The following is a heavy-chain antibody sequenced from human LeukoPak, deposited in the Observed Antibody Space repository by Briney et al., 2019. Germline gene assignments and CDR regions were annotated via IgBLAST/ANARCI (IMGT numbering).Heavy chain of an antibody. J-gene: IGHJ4*02. CDR3: ARDKYYDFWSGYYSHY. D-gene: IGHD3-3*01. CDR2: IYSGGST. V-gene: IGHV3-66*02. Sequence: GGSLRLSCAASGLTVSSNYMSWVRQAPGKGLEWVSVIYSGGSTYYADSVKGRFTISRDNSKNTLYLQMNSLRAEDTAVYYCARDKYYDFWSGYYSHYWGQGTLVTVSS. CDR1: GLTVSSNY.